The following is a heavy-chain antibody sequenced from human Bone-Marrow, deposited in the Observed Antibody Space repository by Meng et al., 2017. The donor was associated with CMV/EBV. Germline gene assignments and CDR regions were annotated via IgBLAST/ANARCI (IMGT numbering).Heavy chain of an antibody. J-gene: IGHJ3*02. Sequence: GESLKISCAASGFTFSRYWMSWVRQAPGKGLEWVASIKQDESEKYYVDSVKGRFTISRDNAKNSLYLQMNSLRAEDTAVYYCARRRQTDYDFWSGYSAPDAFDIWGQGTMVTVSS. CDR2: IKQDESEK. CDR1: GFTFSRYW. V-gene: IGHV3-7*01. D-gene: IGHD3-3*01. CDR3: ARRRQTDYDFWSGYSAPDAFDI.